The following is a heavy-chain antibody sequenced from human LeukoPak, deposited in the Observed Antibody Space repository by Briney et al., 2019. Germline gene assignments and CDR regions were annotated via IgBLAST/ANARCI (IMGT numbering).Heavy chain of an antibody. CDR3: AKAVYYDSSPGDC. D-gene: IGHD3-22*01. Sequence: PGGSLRLSCAASGFTFSSYGMHWVRQAPGKGLEWVAFIRYDGSNKYYADSVKGRFTISRDNSKNTLYLQMNSLRAEDTAVYYCAKAVYYDSSPGDCWGQGTLVTVSS. CDR1: GFTFSSYG. V-gene: IGHV3-30*02. CDR2: IRYDGSNK. J-gene: IGHJ4*02.